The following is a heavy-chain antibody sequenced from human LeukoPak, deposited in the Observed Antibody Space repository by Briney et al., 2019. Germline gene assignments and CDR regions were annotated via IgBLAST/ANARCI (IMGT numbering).Heavy chain of an antibody. V-gene: IGHV3-74*01. CDR2: INTDGNIT. CDR3: TRELSGSSSRHFDY. J-gene: IGHJ4*02. Sequence: GSLRLSCAASGFTFSSYWMNWVRQAPGKGPVWVSRINTDGNITTYADSVKGRFTISRDSAKNALYLQMNSLRAEDTAVYYCTRELSGSSSRHFDYWGQGTLVTVSP. CDR1: GFTFSSYW. D-gene: IGHD6-13*01.